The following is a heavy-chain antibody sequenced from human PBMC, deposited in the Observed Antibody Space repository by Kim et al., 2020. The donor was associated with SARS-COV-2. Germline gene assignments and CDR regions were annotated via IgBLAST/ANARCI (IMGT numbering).Heavy chain of an antibody. J-gene: IGHJ4*02. D-gene: IGHD1-26*01. Sequence: GGSLRLSCAASGFTFSDHYMDWVRQAPGKGLEWVGRTRNKANSYTTEYAASVKGRFTISRDDSKNSLYLQMNSLKTEDTAVYYCASSSKWELLVYWGQGTLVTVSS. CDR1: GFTFSDHY. CDR3: ASSSKWELLVY. CDR2: TRNKANSYTT. V-gene: IGHV3-72*01.